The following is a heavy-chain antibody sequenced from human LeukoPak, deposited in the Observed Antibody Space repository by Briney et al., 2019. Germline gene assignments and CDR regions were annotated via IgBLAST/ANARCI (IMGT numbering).Heavy chain of an antibody. Sequence: GGSLRLSCVTSRFTLSDSWLSWFRPAPGRGLEGVASIKDDGSDKYYLAAVRGRFPISRDNAEESLYLQLDDLRAEDTAVFYCARHLLRGQNFDYWGQGTLVTVS. J-gene: IGHJ4*02. CDR1: RFTLSDSW. CDR2: IKDDGSDK. V-gene: IGHV3-7*01. CDR3: ARHLLRGQNFDY.